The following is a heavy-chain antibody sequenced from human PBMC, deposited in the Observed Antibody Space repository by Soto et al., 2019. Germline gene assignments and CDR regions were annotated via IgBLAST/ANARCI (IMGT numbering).Heavy chain of an antibody. D-gene: IGHD3-10*01. V-gene: IGHV3-15*01. CDR1: GFTFSNAW. Sequence: PGGSLRLSCAASGFTFSNAWMSWVRQASGKGLEWVGRIKSKTDGGTTDYAAPVKGRFTISRDDSKNTLYLQMNSLKTEDTAVYYCTTDLGLHGYGSGSSSHPDYWGQGTLVTVSS. CDR2: IKSKTDGGTT. J-gene: IGHJ4*02. CDR3: TTDLGLHGYGSGSSSHPDY.